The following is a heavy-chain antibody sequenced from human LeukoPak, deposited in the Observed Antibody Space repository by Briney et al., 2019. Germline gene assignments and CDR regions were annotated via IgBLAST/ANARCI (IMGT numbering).Heavy chain of an antibody. CDR2: MSGSGGSGGTT. Sequence: GGSLRLSCAVSGFTISSYAMSWVRQAPGKGLEWVSAMSGSGGSGGTTYYTDSVKGRFTISRDNSKNTLYLQMNSLRAEDTAVYYCAKGGISLVRGSFDYGGQGTLVTVSS. CDR3: AKGGISLVRGSFDY. D-gene: IGHD3-10*01. CDR1: GFTISSYA. V-gene: IGHV3-23*01. J-gene: IGHJ4*02.